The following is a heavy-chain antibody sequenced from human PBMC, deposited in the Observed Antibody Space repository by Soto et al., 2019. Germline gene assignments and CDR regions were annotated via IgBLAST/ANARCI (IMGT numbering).Heavy chain of an antibody. Sequence: KTSETLSLTCTVSGGSISSSSYYWGWIRQPPGKGLEWIGSIYYSGSTYYNPSLKSRVTISVDTSKNQFSLKLSSVTAADTAVYYCARHGNRSSAWGLYYYYYGMDVWGQGTTVTVSS. J-gene: IGHJ6*02. CDR1: GGSISSSSYY. V-gene: IGHV4-39*01. CDR3: ARHGNRSSAWGLYYYYYGMDV. D-gene: IGHD6-6*01. CDR2: IYYSGST.